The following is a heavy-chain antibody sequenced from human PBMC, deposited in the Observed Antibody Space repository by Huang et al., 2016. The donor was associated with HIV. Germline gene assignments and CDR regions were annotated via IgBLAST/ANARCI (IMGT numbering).Heavy chain of an antibody. Sequence: QVQLHQWGAGLLKPSETLSLTCAVYGGSFSGYYWSWIRQPPGKGLEGIGEITKSGSTNYNPSLKSRVTISEESSKNQFSLKLSSVTAADTAVYYCARAPHYGSGSYYYWGQGTLVTVSS. CDR3: ARAPHYGSGSYYY. J-gene: IGHJ4*02. CDR2: ITKSGST. V-gene: IGHV4-34*01. D-gene: IGHD3-10*01. CDR1: GGSFSGYY.